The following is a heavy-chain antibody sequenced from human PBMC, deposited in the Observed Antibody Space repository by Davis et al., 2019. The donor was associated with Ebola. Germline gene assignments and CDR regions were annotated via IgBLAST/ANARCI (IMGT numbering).Heavy chain of an antibody. CDR3: ARAGFTVVTPVGY. V-gene: IGHV3-30-3*01. Sequence: GGSLRLSCAASGFTFSSYAMHWVRQAPGKGLEWVAVISYDGSNKYYADSVKGRFTISRDNSKNTLYLQMNSLRAEDTAVYYCARAGFTVVTPVGYWGQGTLVTVSS. CDR1: GFTFSSYA. J-gene: IGHJ4*02. D-gene: IGHD4-23*01. CDR2: ISYDGSNK.